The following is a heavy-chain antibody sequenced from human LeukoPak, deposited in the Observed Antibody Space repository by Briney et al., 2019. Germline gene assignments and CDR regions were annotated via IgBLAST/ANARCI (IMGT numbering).Heavy chain of an antibody. CDR3: AREGYSGFYGMDV. CDR1: GYTFTGYY. J-gene: IGHJ6*02. V-gene: IGHV1-2*02. CDR2: INPNSGGT. Sequence: ASVKVSCKASGYTFTGYYMHWVRQAPGQGLEWMGWINPNSGGTNYAQKFQGRVTMTRDTSISTAYMELSRLRSDDTALYYCAREGYSGFYGMDVWGQGTTVTVSS. D-gene: IGHD5-12*01.